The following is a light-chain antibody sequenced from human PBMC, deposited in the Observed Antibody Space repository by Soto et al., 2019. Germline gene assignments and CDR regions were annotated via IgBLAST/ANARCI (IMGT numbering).Light chain of an antibody. V-gene: IGKV3-11*01. CDR2: DAS. CDR3: AQRVWPWT. CDR1: QSVSSQ. Sequence: EIVLTQSPATLSLSPGERATLSCRASQSVSSQLAWYQHKPGQPPRLLIYDASNRATGIPDRFSGSGSGTDFTLTISNLEPEDFAVYYGAQRVWPWTVGQGTKVDIK. J-gene: IGKJ1*01.